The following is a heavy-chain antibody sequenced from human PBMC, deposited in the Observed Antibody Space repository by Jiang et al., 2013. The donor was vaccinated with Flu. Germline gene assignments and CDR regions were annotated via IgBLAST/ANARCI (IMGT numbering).Heavy chain of an antibody. V-gene: IGHV1-18*01. CDR2: ISAYNGNT. J-gene: IGHJ4*02. D-gene: IGHD3-22*01. CDR3: ARVAYYDSSGYYSSLMVG. CDR1: GYTFTSYG. Sequence: SGAEVKKPGASVKVSCKASGYTFTSYGISWVRQAPGQGLEWMGWISAYNGNTNYAQKLQGRVTMTTDTSTSTAYMELRSLRSDDTAVYYCARVAYYDSSGYYSSLMVGWGQGTLVTVSS.